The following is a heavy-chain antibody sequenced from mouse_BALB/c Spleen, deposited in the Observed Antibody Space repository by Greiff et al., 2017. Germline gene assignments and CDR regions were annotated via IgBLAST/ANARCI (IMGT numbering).Heavy chain of an antibody. D-gene: IGHD1-2*01. J-gene: IGHJ3*01. CDR2: ISNLAYSI. Sequence: EVKLMESGGGLVQPGGSRKLSCAASGFTFSDYGMAWVRQAPGKGPEWVAFISNLAYSIYYADTVTGRFTISRENAKNTLYLEMSSLRSEDTAMYYCARDPNGYGYGFAYWGQGTLVTVSA. CDR1: GFTFSDYG. V-gene: IGHV5-15*02. CDR3: ARDPNGYGYGFAY.